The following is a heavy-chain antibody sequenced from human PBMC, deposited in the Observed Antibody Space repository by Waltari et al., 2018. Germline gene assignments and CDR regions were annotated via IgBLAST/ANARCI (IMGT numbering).Heavy chain of an antibody. J-gene: IGHJ6*02. CDR2: IYYSGST. V-gene: IGHV4-59*01. CDR3: ARDLSCSGGSCYSNGMDV. Sequence: QVQLQESGPGLVKPSETLSLTCTVSGGSISSYYWSWIRQPPGKGLEWIWYIYYSGSTNYNPSLKRRVTISVDTSKNQFSLKLSSVTAADTAVYYCARDLSCSGGSCYSNGMDVWGQGTTVTVSS. D-gene: IGHD2-15*01. CDR1: GGSISSYY.